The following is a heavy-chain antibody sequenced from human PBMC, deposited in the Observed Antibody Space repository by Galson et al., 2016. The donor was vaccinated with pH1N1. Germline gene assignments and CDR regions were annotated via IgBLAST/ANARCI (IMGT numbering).Heavy chain of an antibody. V-gene: IGHV4-39*01. CDR2: IHYSGFT. CDR3: ASLVRGSYPDPLYYFDF. Sequence: SETLSLTCTVSGGSLSSRNFYGGWIRQPPGKGLEWIGNIHYSGFTHYNSSLQSRVTISVDTSENQSSLRLSSVTAADTAVYYCASLVRGSYPDPLYYFDFWGLGTLVTVSS. CDR1: GGSLSSRNFY. J-gene: IGHJ4*02. D-gene: IGHD1-26*01.